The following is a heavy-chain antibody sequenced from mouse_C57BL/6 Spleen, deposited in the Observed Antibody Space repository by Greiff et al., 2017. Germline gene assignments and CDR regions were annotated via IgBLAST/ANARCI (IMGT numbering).Heavy chain of an antibody. D-gene: IGHD2-4*01. Sequence: VHLLQSVAELVKPGASVKISCTASGYAISNTWMNWVKQRPGKGLEWIGRIYPGDGDTKYDGKFQGKATLTADTSSSTAYLQLSSLTSEDAAVYFCGRKGLDYRQFAVWGTGTMVTVSA. V-gene: IGHV1-80*01. CDR3: GRKGLDYRQFAV. CDR1: GYAISNTW. J-gene: IGHJ3*01. CDR2: IYPGDGDT.